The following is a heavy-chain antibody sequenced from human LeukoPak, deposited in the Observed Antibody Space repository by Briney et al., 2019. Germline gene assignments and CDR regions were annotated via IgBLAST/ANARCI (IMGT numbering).Heavy chain of an antibody. CDR1: GFTFSSNW. Sequence: PGGSLRLSCAASGFTFSSNWMSWVRQAPGKGLEWVANIKQDGSEKYYVDSVKGRFTISRDNAKNSLYLQMNSLRAEDTAVYYCARDGPNIVLMVYALYYYYYGMDVWGQGTTVTVSS. D-gene: IGHD2-8*01. CDR3: ARDGPNIVLMVYALYYYYYGMDV. J-gene: IGHJ6*02. V-gene: IGHV3-7*01. CDR2: IKQDGSEK.